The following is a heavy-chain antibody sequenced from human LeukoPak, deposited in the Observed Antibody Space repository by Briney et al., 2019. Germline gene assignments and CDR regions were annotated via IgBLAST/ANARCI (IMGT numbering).Heavy chain of an antibody. CDR1: GDSISSYY. CDR2: MHTSGNA. V-gene: IGHV4-4*07. D-gene: IGHD3-9*01. J-gene: IGHJ5*02. Sequence: SETLSLTCTVSGDSISSYYWTWIRQPAGRGLEWIGRMHTSGNANYNPSLKSRIAMSVDASKNEFSLKLTSVTAADTAVYYCARLVSSYYDVSTGYSYWFDPWGQGTLVIVSS. CDR3: ARLVSSYYDVSTGYSYWFDP.